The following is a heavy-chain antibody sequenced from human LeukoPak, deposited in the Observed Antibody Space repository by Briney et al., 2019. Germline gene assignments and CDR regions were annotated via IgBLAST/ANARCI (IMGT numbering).Heavy chain of an antibody. J-gene: IGHJ6*03. CDR1: GYTFTSYG. V-gene: IGHV1-18*01. CDR2: ISAYNGNT. Sequence: ASVKVSCKASGYTFTSYGISWVRQAPGQGLEWMGWISAYNGNTNYAQKLQGRVTMTTDTSTSTAYMELRSLRSDGTAVYYCAREYVEMATMGLYYYYMDVWGKGTTVTVSS. D-gene: IGHD5-24*01. CDR3: AREYVEMATMGLYYYYMDV.